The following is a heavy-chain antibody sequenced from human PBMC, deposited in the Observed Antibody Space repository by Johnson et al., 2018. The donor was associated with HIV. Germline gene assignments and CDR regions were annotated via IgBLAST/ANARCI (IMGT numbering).Heavy chain of an antibody. CDR2: ISYDGSNK. V-gene: IGHV3-30*04. Sequence: QVQLVESGGGVVQPGRSLRLSCAASGFTFSSYAMHWVRQAPGKGLEWVAVISYDGSNKYYADSVKGRFTISRDNSKNTLYLQMNSLRAEDTAVYYCASLPIAVRPPTDAFDIWGQGTMVTVSS. CDR1: GFTFSSYA. CDR3: ASLPIAVRPPTDAFDI. J-gene: IGHJ3*02. D-gene: IGHD6-6*01.